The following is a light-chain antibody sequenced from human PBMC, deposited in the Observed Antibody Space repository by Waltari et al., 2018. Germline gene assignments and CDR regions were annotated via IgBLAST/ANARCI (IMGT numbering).Light chain of an antibody. J-gene: IGKJ2*01. CDR3: QQSLDSPYT. Sequence: DIQMTQSPSSLSASVGHTVTISCRASQTIDVYLNWYQQQPGKAPNLLIYAASTLLIGVPSRFSGFGSETEFTLTITGLQPEDFATYYCQQSLDSPYTFGQGTRLEI. V-gene: IGKV1-39*01. CDR1: QTIDVY. CDR2: AAS.